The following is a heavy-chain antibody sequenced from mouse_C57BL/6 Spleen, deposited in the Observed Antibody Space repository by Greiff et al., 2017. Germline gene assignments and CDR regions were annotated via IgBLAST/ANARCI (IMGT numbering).Heavy chain of an antibody. V-gene: IGHV1-15*01. D-gene: IGHD2-3*01. CDR2: IDPETGGT. CDR1: GYTFTDYE. J-gene: IGHJ3*01. Sequence: QVQLQQSGAELVRPGASVTLSCKASGYTFTDYEMHWVKQTPVHGLEWIGAIDPETGGTAYNQKFKGKAILTADKSSSTAYMELRSLTSEDSAVYYCTRSNDGYSLAWFAYWGKGTLVTVSA. CDR3: TRSNDGYSLAWFAY.